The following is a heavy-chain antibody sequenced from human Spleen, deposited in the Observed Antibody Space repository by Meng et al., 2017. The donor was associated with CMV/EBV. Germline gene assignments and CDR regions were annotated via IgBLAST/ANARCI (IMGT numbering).Heavy chain of an antibody. Sequence: SETLSLTCTISGGSISSYYWSWIRQPPGKGLEWIGNIYYSGSANYNPSLKSPVTMSADTSKNQFSLKLSSVTAADTAVYYCTRETGEAFWSGSHDSWGQGKLVTVSS. V-gene: IGHV4-59*01. CDR2: IYYSGSA. CDR1: GGSISSYY. D-gene: IGHD3-3*01. J-gene: IGHJ4*02. CDR3: TRETGEAFWSGSHDS.